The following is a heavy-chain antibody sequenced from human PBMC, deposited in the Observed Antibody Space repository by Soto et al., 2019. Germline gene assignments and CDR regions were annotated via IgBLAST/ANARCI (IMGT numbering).Heavy chain of an antibody. V-gene: IGHV1-69*13. J-gene: IGHJ6*02. CDR2: IIPIFGTA. Sequence: GASVKVSCKASGGTFSSYAISWVRQAPGQGLEWMGGIIPIFGTANYAQKFQGRVTITADESTSTAYMELSSLRSEDTAVYYCARAQQVLRYFDWLPDYCYYGMDVWGQGTTVTVSS. CDR1: GGTFSSYA. D-gene: IGHD3-9*01. CDR3: ARAQQVLRYFDWLPDYCYYGMDV.